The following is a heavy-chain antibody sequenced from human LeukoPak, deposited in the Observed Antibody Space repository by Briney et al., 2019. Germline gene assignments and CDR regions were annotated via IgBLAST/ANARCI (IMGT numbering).Heavy chain of an antibody. V-gene: IGHV3-23*01. CDR3: TSRDPCSGGTCYGLRY. Sequence: GGSLRLSCAASGFSFSNYGMYWVRQAPGKGLEWVSTISGGGSTTYYADSVKGRFTISRDNSRNTLVLQMNSLRGEDTAVYYCTSRDPCSGGTCYGLRYWGQGTLVTVSS. D-gene: IGHD2-15*01. J-gene: IGHJ4*02. CDR1: GFSFSNYG. CDR2: ISGGGSTT.